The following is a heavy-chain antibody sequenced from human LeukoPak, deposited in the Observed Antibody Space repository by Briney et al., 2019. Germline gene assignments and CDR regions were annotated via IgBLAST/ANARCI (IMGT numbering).Heavy chain of an antibody. D-gene: IGHD6-13*01. CDR2: IYYSGST. Sequence: SETLSLTCTVSGGSISSYYWSWIRQPPGKGLEWIGYIYYSGSTNYNPSLKSRVTISVDTSKNQSSLKLSSVTAADTAVYYCARRHPNSSRLSRPMYFDYWGQGTLVTVSS. CDR1: GGSISSYY. J-gene: IGHJ4*02. CDR3: ARRHPNSSRLSRPMYFDY. V-gene: IGHV4-59*01.